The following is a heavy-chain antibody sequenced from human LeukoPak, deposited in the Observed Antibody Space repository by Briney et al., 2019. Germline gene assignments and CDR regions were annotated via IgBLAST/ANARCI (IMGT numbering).Heavy chain of an antibody. CDR2: ISSSSSYI. J-gene: IGHJ6*03. V-gene: IGHV3-21*01. CDR1: GFSFSSYS. D-gene: IGHD6-6*01. CDR3: ARAARPYYYYYMDG. Sequence: GGSLRLSCAASGFSFSSYSMNWVRQAPGKGLEWVSSISSSSSYIYYADSVKGRFTISRDNAKNSLYLQMNSLRAEDTAVYYCARAARPYYYYYMDGWGKGTTVTVSS.